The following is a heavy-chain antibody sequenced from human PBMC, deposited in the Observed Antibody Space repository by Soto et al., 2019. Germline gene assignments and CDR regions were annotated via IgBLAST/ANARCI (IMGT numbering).Heavy chain of an antibody. J-gene: IGHJ3*02. CDR2: IRSKANSYAT. CDR3: SRIFAYGDAFDI. CDR1: GFTFSGSA. Sequence: GGSLRLSCAASGFTFSGSAMHWVRQASGKGLEWVGHIRSKANSYATAYAASVKGRFTISRDDSKNTAYLRMNSLNPEETAVYYCSRIFAYGDAFDIWGQGTMVTVSS. D-gene: IGHD4-17*01. V-gene: IGHV3-73*01.